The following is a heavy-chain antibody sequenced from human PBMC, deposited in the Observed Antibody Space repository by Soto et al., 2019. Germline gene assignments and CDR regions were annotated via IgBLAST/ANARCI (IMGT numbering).Heavy chain of an antibody. CDR1: GDTFTSYY. J-gene: IGHJ5*02. CDR3: ARSSGGNFGIIIEGSNWFVP. D-gene: IGHD3-3*01. V-gene: IGHV1-46*01. CDR2: INPHGGST. Sequence: ASVKVSCKAPGDTFTSYYLNWVRQAPGQGLEWMGVINPHGGSTKYAQKFQGRITMTRDTSRSTVYMELSSLRSDDTAIYYCARSSGGNFGIIIEGSNWFVPWSQGTLVTVSS.